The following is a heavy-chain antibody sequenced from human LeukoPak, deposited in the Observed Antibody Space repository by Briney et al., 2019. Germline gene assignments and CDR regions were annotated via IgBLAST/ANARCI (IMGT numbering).Heavy chain of an antibody. V-gene: IGHV1-69*13. D-gene: IGHD6-13*01. J-gene: IGHJ4*02. CDR1: GGTFSSYA. Sequence: ASVKVSCKASGGTFSSYAISWVRQAPGQGLEWMGGIIPIFGTANYAQKFQGRVTITADESTSTAYMELSSLRSEDTAVYYCARGGIAAAGSFDYWGQGTLVTVSS. CDR3: ARGGIAAAGSFDY. CDR2: IIPIFGTA.